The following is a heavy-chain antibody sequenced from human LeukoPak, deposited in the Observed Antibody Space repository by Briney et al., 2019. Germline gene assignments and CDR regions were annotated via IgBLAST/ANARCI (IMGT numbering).Heavy chain of an antibody. D-gene: IGHD3-3*01. Sequence: SETLSLTCTVSGGSISSYYWSWIRQPPGKGLEWIGYIYYSGSTNYNPSLKSRVTISVDTSKNQFSLKLSPVTAADTAVYYCARWIFGHLYMDVWGKGTTVTVSS. CDR2: IYYSGST. J-gene: IGHJ6*03. CDR3: ARWIFGHLYMDV. CDR1: GGSISSYY. V-gene: IGHV4-59*01.